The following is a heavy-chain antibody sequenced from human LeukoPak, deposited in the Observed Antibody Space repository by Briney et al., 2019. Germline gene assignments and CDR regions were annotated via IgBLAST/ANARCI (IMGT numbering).Heavy chain of an antibody. V-gene: IGHV4-39*07. CDR2: IHYIGSS. D-gene: IGHD6-6*01. CDR1: GGSISGSKYN. J-gene: IGHJ6*03. Sequence: PSETLPLTCTVSGGSISGSKYNWGWIRQPPGKGLQWIGSIHYIGSSYHNPSLTTRVTISVDASRNQFSLNLSSVTAADTAVYYCARWSGSVTARNYYYYMDVWGEGTTVTVSS. CDR3: ARWSGSVTARNYYYYMDV.